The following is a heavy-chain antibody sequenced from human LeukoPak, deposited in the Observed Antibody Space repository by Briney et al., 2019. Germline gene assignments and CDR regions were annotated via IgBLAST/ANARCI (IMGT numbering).Heavy chain of an antibody. CDR1: GGTFSSYA. V-gene: IGHV1-69*05. Sequence: LVKVSCKASGGTFSSYAISWVRQAPGQGLEWMGGIIPIFGTANYAQKFQGRVTITTDESTSTAYMELSSLRSEDTAVYYCASYYDSSGAPFDYWGQGTLVTVSS. D-gene: IGHD3-22*01. CDR3: ASYYDSSGAPFDY. CDR2: IIPIFGTA. J-gene: IGHJ4*02.